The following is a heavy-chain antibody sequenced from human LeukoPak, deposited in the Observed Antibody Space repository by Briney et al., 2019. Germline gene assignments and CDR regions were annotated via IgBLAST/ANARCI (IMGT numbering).Heavy chain of an antibody. CDR3: ARDSRDLTVTATEFDF. V-gene: IGHV3-33*01. Sequence: HPGGSLRLSCAASGFTFSTYGMHWVRQAPGKGLEWVAVIWYDGRKEYYADSVKGRFTISRDNSKNTLYLQMNSLRVEDTAMYYCARDSRDLTVTATEFDFWGQGTLVTVSS. CDR2: IWYDGRKE. J-gene: IGHJ4*02. CDR1: GFTFSTYG. D-gene: IGHD4-17*01.